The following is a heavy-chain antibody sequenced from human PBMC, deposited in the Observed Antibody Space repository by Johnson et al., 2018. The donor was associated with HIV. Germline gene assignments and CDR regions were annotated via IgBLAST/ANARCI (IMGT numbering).Heavy chain of an antibody. V-gene: IGHV3-30*04. CDR1: GFTFSSYA. CDR2: ISYDGSNK. Sequence: QVQLVESGGGVVQPGRSLRLSCAASGFTFSSYAMHWVRQAPGKGLEWVAVISYDGSNKYYADSVKGRFSISRDNSKNTLYLQMNSLSAEDTAVDYCAKDTPWAAAGRGAFDIWGQGTMVTVSS. CDR3: AKDTPWAAAGRGAFDI. J-gene: IGHJ3*02. D-gene: IGHD6-13*01.